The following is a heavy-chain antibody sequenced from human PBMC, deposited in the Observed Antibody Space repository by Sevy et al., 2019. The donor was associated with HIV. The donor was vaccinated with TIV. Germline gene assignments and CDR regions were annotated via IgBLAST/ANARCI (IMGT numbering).Heavy chain of an antibody. D-gene: IGHD3-22*01. V-gene: IGHV3-23*01. CDR2: ISGSGGST. Sequence: GGSLRLSCAASGFTFNNYAMNWVRQAPGKGLEWVSAISGSGGSTYYADSVKGRFTISRDNSKNTLYLQMNSLRAEDTAVYYCAKPEYYYDSSGYPEGYYLWGMDVWGQGTTVTVSS. CDR3: AKPEYYYDSSGYPEGYYLWGMDV. J-gene: IGHJ6*02. CDR1: GFTFNNYA.